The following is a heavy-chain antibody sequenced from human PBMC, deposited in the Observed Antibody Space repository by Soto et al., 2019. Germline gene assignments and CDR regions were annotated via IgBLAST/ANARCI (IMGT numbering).Heavy chain of an antibody. CDR1: GFTFSSYS. D-gene: IGHD5-12*01. CDR2: ISSSSSTI. J-gene: IGHJ6*02. CDR3: ARDGDTGYGDRFYYYGMDV. Sequence: VQLVESGGGLVQPGGSLRLSCAASGFTFSSYSMNWVRQAPGKGLEWVSYISSSSSTIYYADSVKGRFTISRDNAKNSLYLQMNSLRDEDTAVYYCARDGDTGYGDRFYYYGMDVWGQGTTVTVSS. V-gene: IGHV3-48*02.